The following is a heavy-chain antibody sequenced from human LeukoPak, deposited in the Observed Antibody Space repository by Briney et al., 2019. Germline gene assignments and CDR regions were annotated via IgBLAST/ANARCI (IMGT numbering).Heavy chain of an antibody. D-gene: IGHD3-10*01. Sequence: GASVKVSCKASGYTFTSYGISWVRQAPGQGLEWMGWINPNSGGTNYAQKFQGRVTMTRDTSISTAYMELSRLRSDDTAVYYCARGVLKGWFDPWGQGTLVTVSS. J-gene: IGHJ5*02. CDR1: GYTFTSYG. CDR3: ARGVLKGWFDP. V-gene: IGHV1-2*02. CDR2: INPNSGGT.